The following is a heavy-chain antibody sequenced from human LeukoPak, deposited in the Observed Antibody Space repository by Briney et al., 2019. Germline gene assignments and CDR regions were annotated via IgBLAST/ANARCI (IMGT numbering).Heavy chain of an antibody. CDR2: INRNSGGT. CDR3: ARRDIVLMVYATDAFDI. J-gene: IGHJ3*02. CDR1: GYTFTGYY. D-gene: IGHD2-8*01. V-gene: IGHV1-2*02. Sequence: ASVKVSCKASGYTFTGYYMHWVRQAPGQGLEWMGWINRNSGGTNYAQQFQGRLTMTRDTSISTAYMELSRLRSDDTAVYYCARRDIVLMVYATDAFDIWGQGTMVTVSS.